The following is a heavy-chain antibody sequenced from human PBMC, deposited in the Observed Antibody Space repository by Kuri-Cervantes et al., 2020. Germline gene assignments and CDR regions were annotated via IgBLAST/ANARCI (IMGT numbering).Heavy chain of an antibody. Sequence: GESLKISCAASGFTFSSYAMHWVRQAPGKGLEWVAVISYDGSNKYYADSVKGRFTISRDNSKNTLYLQMNSLRAEDTAVYYCAREVYCSSTSCYWDLSYYYGMDVWGQGTTVTVSS. CDR1: GFTFSSYA. CDR2: ISYDGSNK. V-gene: IGHV3-30-3*01. D-gene: IGHD2-2*01. J-gene: IGHJ6*02. CDR3: AREVYCSSTSCYWDLSYYYGMDV.